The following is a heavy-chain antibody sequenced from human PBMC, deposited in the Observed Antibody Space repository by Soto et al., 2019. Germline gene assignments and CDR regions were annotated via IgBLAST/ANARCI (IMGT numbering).Heavy chain of an antibody. J-gene: IGHJ3*02. V-gene: IGHV1-3*01. Sequence: ASVKVSCKASGYTFTSYAMHWVRQAPGQRLEWMGWINAGNGNTKYSQKFQGRVTITRDTSASTAYMELSSLRSEDTAVYYCARDPGWVYWGVGAFDIWGQGTMVTVSS. CDR3: ARDPGWVYWGVGAFDI. D-gene: IGHD3-10*01. CDR2: INAGNGNT. CDR1: GYTFTSYA.